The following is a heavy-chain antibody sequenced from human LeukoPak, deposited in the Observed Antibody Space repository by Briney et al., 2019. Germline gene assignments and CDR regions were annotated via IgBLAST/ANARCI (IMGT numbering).Heavy chain of an antibody. CDR1: GYTFTSYG. CDR2: IGAYNGNT. Sequence: ASVKVSCKASGYTFTSYGISWVRQAPGQGLEWMGWIGAYNGNTNYAQKLQGRVTMTTDTSTSTAYMELRSLRSDDTAVYYCARCFGRYSGNWFDPWGQGTLVTVSS. D-gene: IGHD6-13*01. CDR3: ARCFGRYSGNWFDP. V-gene: IGHV1-18*01. J-gene: IGHJ5*02.